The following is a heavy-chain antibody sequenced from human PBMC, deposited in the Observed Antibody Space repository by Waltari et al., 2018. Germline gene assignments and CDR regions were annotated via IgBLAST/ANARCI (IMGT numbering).Heavy chain of an antibody. J-gene: IGHJ4*02. CDR3: VRDRGLRTFFDH. D-gene: IGHD4-17*01. CDR2: IYYDGTA. CDR1: GSSHRGSVYY. Sequence: QVQLQESGPGLVKPSETLSLTCSVSGSSHRGSVYYWGWIRQPPGKGLEYIGSIYYDGTAFYNPSLKTPVTISVDTSYNQFSLKMKSVTAADTAMYFCVRDRGLRTFFDHWGQGTLVTVSS. V-gene: IGHV4-39*07.